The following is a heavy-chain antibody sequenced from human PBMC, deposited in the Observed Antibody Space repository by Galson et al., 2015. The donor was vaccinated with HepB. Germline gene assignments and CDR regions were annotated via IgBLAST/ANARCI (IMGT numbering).Heavy chain of an antibody. CDR2: IIPIFGTA. V-gene: IGHV1-69*13. CDR1: GGTFSSYA. J-gene: IGHJ6*02. CDR3: ARGRMNYYSSSWYGTGYYYYGMDV. D-gene: IGHD6-13*01. Sequence: SVKVSCKASGGTFSSYAISWVRQAPGQGLEWMGGIIPIFGTANYAQKFQGRVTITADESTSTAYMELSSLRSEDTAVYYCARGRMNYYSSSWYGTGYYYYGMDVWGQGTTVTVSS.